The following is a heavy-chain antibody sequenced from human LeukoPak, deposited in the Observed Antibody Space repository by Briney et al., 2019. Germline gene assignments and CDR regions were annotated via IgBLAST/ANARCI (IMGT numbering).Heavy chain of an antibody. CDR1: GFVFNSYE. D-gene: IGHD5-24*01. V-gene: IGHV3-48*03. CDR2: ITGRGDTI. J-gene: IGHJ4*02. Sequence: GGSLRLSRVASGFVFNSYEMSWVRQAPGKGLEWLSYITGRGDTIYYADSVRGRFTISRDNAKLSLFLQMNTLRAEDTALYYCARSLGPTKPFDFWGKGTPVTVSS. CDR3: ARSLGPTKPFDF.